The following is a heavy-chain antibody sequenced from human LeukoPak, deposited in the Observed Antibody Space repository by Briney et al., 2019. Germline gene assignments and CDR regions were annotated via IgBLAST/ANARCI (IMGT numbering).Heavy chain of an antibody. CDR2: INPNSGGT. Sequence: GASVKVSCKAFGYTFTGYYIHLVRQSPGQGLGWMGWINPNSGGTNYAQKLQGRVTMTRDTSISTAYMELSRLKSDDTAVYYCARDAIVRDYSNSDYWGQGTLVTVSS. J-gene: IGHJ4*02. CDR3: ARDAIVRDYSNSDY. V-gene: IGHV1-2*02. CDR1: GYTFTGYY. D-gene: IGHD4-11*01.